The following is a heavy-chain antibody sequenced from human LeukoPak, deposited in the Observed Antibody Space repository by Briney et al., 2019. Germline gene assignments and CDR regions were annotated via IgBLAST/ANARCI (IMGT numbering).Heavy chain of an antibody. J-gene: IGHJ5*02. V-gene: IGHV5-51*01. Sequence: GESLKISCQVSGYSFTTYWIAWVRQLPGKGLEWMGIIFPGDSDTRYSPSFQGQVTISADKSISTAYLQWSSLKASDTAMYYCARHSYNGGSHPWGQGTLVTVSS. CDR1: GYSFTTYW. CDR2: IFPGDSDT. D-gene: IGHD1-26*01. CDR3: ARHSYNGGSHP.